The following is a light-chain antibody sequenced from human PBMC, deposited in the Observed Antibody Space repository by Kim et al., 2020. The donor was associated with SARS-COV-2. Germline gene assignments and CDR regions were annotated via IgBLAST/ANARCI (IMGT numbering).Light chain of an antibody. Sequence: QSVLTQPPSASGTPGQRVTVSCSGSSSNIGSNTVNWYQQLPGTAPKLLIYSNDRRPSGVPDRFSGSKSGTSASLAISGLQSEDDADYYCAAWDDSLNAWLFGGGTQLTVL. CDR1: SSNIGSNT. CDR3: AAWDDSLNAWL. V-gene: IGLV1-44*01. CDR2: SND. J-gene: IGLJ3*02.